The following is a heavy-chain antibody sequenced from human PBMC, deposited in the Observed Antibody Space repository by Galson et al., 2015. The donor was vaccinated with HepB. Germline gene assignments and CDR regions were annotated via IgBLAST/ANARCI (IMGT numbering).Heavy chain of an antibody. Sequence: SLRLSCAASGFTFGDYAMSWFRQAPGKGLEWVGFIRSKAYGGTTEYAASVKGRFTISRDDSKSIAYLQMNSLKTEDTAVYYCTRAYIAAAGMRFVQNFDYWGQGTLVTVSS. D-gene: IGHD6-13*01. CDR2: IRSKAYGGTT. J-gene: IGHJ4*02. CDR3: TRAYIAAAGMRFVQNFDY. V-gene: IGHV3-49*03. CDR1: GFTFGDYA.